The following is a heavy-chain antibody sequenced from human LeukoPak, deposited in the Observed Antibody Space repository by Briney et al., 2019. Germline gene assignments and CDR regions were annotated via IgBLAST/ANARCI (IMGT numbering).Heavy chain of an antibody. V-gene: IGHV3-23*01. CDR1: GFTFSSYA. Sequence: GGSLRLSCAASGFTFSSYAMSWVRQAPGKGLEWVSAISGSGGSTYYADSVKGRFTISRDNSKNTLYLQMNSLRAEDTAVYYCAKDKIYSGYSSSWYDYWGQGTLVTVSS. D-gene: IGHD6-13*01. CDR2: ISGSGGST. CDR3: AKDKIYSGYSSSWYDY. J-gene: IGHJ4*02.